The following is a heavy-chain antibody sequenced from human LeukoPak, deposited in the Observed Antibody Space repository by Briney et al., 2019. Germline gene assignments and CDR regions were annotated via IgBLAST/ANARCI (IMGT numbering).Heavy chain of an antibody. V-gene: IGHV3-NL1*01. D-gene: IGHD3-10*01. Sequence: EAGGSLRLSCAASGFTFSSYGMHWVRQAPGKGLEWVAVIYSNGNTYYADSVKGRFTISRDNSKNSVYLQMNSLRAEDTAVYYCARDLYYGWSYWGQGTLVTVSS. J-gene: IGHJ4*02. CDR3: ARDLYYGWSY. CDR2: IYSNGNT. CDR1: GFTFSSYG.